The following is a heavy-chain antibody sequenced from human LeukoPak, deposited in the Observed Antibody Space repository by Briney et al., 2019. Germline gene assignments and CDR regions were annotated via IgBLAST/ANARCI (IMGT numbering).Heavy chain of an antibody. J-gene: IGHJ3*01. CDR3: ARGGGVLYLLNAFDV. CDR2: IHSSGSTT. Sequence: PGGSLRLSCAASGFTFSNYEMSWVRQAPGKGLEWISYIHSSGSTTFYTDSVKGRFTISRDNAKNSVYVQMNSLRAEDTGVYYCARGGGVLYLLNAFDVWGLGTLVTVSS. V-gene: IGHV3-48*03. CDR1: GFTFSNYE. D-gene: IGHD2-8*02.